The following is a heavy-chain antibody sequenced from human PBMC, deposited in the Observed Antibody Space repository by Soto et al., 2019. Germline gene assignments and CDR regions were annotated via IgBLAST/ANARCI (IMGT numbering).Heavy chain of an antibody. CDR1: GFTFSSYG. J-gene: IGHJ4*02. D-gene: IGHD2-2*01. Sequence: VQLLESGGGLVQPGGSLRLSCAASGFTFSSYGMHWVRQAPGKGLEWVAVISYDGSNKYYADSVKGRFTISRDNSKNTLYLQMNSLRAEDTAVYYCAKGGLGYCSSTSCYRIDYWGQGTLVTVSS. V-gene: IGHV3-30*18. CDR3: AKGGLGYCSSTSCYRIDY. CDR2: ISYDGSNK.